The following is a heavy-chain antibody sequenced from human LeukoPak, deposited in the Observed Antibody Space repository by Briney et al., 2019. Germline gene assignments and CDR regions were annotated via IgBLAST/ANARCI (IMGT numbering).Heavy chain of an antibody. V-gene: IGHV4-39*01. CDR1: GFTFSRYT. Sequence: GSLRLSCAASGFTFSRYTMNWVRQPPGKGLEWIGSIYYSGTTSYNPSLKSRVTISVDTSKNQFSLKLNSVTAADTAVYFCASSGYYFYFDYWGQGTLVTVSS. CDR3: ASSGYYFYFDY. CDR2: IYYSGTT. J-gene: IGHJ4*02. D-gene: IGHD3-22*01.